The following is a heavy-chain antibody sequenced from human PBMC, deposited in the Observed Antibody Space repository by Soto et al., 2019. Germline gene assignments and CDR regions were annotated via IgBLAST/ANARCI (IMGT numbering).Heavy chain of an antibody. D-gene: IGHD2-21*01. V-gene: IGHV3-23*01. CDR3: AKGPPAYLLNLVDY. CDR1: GFTFSSYA. J-gene: IGHJ4*02. CDR2: ISGSGGST. Sequence: GGSLRLSCAASGFTFSSYAMSWVRQAPGKGLEWVSDISGSGGSTYYADSVKGRFTISRDNSKNTLYLQMNSLRVEDTAVYYCAKGPPAYLLNLVDYWGQGTLVTVSS.